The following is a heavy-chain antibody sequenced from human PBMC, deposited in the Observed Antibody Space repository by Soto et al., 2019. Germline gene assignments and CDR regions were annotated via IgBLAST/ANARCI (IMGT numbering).Heavy chain of an antibody. D-gene: IGHD4-17*01. CDR3: TVYGERPFDI. Sequence: PGGSLRLSCTASGFTFGDYAMSWFRQAPGKGLEWVGFIRSKAYGGTTEYAASVKGRFTISRDDSKSNAYLQMNSLKTEDTAVYYCTVYGERPFDIWGQGTMVTVSS. CDR2: IRSKAYGGTT. V-gene: IGHV3-49*03. CDR1: GFTFGDYA. J-gene: IGHJ3*02.